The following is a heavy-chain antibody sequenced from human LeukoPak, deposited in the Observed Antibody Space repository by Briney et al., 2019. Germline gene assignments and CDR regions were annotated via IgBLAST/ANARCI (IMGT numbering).Heavy chain of an antibody. CDR3: ARDQIGIGYCSGGSCGELDY. D-gene: IGHD2-15*01. Sequence: GASVKVSCKASGYTFTSYYMHWVRQAPGQGLEWMGIINPSGGSTSYAQKFQGRVTMTRDTSTSTVYMELSGLRSEDMAVYYCARDQIGIGYCSGGSCGELDYWGQGTLVTVSS. V-gene: IGHV1-46*01. J-gene: IGHJ4*02. CDR2: INPSGGST. CDR1: GYTFTSYY.